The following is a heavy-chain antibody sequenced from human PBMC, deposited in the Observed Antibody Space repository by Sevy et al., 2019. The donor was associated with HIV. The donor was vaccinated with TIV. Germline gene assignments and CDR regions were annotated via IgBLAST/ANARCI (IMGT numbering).Heavy chain of an antibody. Sequence: GGSLRLSCAASGFTFSSYSMNWVRQAPGKGLEWVSYISSSSSTIYYADSVKGRFTISRDNAKNSLYLQMNSLRAEDTAVYYCARDGMVQVYYYYYYGMDVWGQGTTVTVSS. CDR2: ISSSSSTI. D-gene: IGHD3-3*01. CDR1: GFTFSSYS. CDR3: ARDGMVQVYYYYYYGMDV. V-gene: IGHV3-48*01. J-gene: IGHJ6*02.